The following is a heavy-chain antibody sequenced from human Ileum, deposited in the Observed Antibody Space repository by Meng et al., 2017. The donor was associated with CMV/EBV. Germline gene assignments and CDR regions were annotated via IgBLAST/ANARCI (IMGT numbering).Heavy chain of an antibody. J-gene: IGHJ6*02. Sequence: GESLKISCAASGFTFSGSAMHWVRQASGKGLEWVGRIRSKANSYATAYAASVKGRFTISRDDSKNTAYLQMNSLKTEDTAVYYCTRRHPERYGMDVWGQGTTVTV. D-gene: IGHD5-24*01. CDR1: GFTFSGSA. CDR3: TRRHPERYGMDV. V-gene: IGHV3-73*01. CDR2: IRSKANSYAT.